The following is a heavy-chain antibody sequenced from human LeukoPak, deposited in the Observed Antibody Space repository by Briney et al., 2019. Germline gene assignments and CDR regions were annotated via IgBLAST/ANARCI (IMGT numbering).Heavy chain of an antibody. V-gene: IGHV4-61*01. D-gene: IGHD2/OR15-2a*01. Sequence: SETLSLTCTVSGGPIRNSNYYWGWIRQPPGKGLEWIGYIYYSGSTNYNPSLKSRVTISVDTSKNQFSLKLSSVTAADTAVYYCARDRDTLGAFDIWGQGTMVTVSS. J-gene: IGHJ3*02. CDR1: GGPIRNSNYY. CDR3: ARDRDTLGAFDI. CDR2: IYYSGST.